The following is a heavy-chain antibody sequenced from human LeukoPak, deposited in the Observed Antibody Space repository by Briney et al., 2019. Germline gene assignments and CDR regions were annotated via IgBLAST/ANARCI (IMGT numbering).Heavy chain of an antibody. CDR2: IYYSGST. CDR3: AREGAYNWNDGMEY. D-gene: IGHD1-20*01. Sequence: SQTLSLTCTVSGGSISSGGYYWSWIRQHPGKGLEWIGYIYYSGSTYYNPSLKSRVTISVDTSKNQFSLKLSSVTAADTAVYYSAREGAYNWNDGMEYWGQGTLVTVSS. V-gene: IGHV4-31*03. J-gene: IGHJ4*02. CDR1: GGSISSGGYY.